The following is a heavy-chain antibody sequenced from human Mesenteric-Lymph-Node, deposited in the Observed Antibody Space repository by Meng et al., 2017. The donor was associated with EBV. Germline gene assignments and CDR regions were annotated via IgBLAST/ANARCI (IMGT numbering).Heavy chain of an antibody. J-gene: IGHJ4*02. CDR1: VASVGSGSCS. CDR3: ARGGYYDLLTGYYRAFDY. Sequence: GPGLATPSAILSLPCTVSVASVGSGSCSWNWIRQPPGKGLEWIGYIYYSATTNYNPSLKSRVTISVDTSKNQFYLNLSSVSAADTAIYYCARGGYYDLLTGYYRAFDYWGQGALVTVSS. D-gene: IGHD3-9*01. CDR2: IYYSATT. V-gene: IGHV4-61*01.